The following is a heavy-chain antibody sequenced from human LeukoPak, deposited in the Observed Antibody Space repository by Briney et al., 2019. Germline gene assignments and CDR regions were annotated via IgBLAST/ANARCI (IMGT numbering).Heavy chain of an antibody. J-gene: IGHJ4*02. CDR1: GGSIRSTNW. V-gene: IGHV4-39*01. CDR2: IYYSGST. CDR3: ARLVASSSWWDY. Sequence: SETLSLTCGVSGGSIRSTNWWSWVRQPPGQGLEWIGSIYYSGSTYYNPSLKSRVTISVDTSKNQFSLKLSSVTAADTAVYYCARLVASSSWWDYWGQGTLVTVSS. D-gene: IGHD6-13*01.